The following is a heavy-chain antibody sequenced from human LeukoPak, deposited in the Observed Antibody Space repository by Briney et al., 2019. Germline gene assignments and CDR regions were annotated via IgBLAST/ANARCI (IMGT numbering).Heavy chain of an antibody. CDR2: KNLNSGNT. V-gene: IGHV1-8*01. Sequence: GASVKVSCKASGHTFSNFDINWVRQATGQGLEWMGWKNLNSGNTGYAQKFQGRVTMTRDTSVTTAYMELSSLRSEDTAVYYCARGYASDVWGQGTTVTVSS. CDR3: ARGYASDV. J-gene: IGHJ6*02. D-gene: IGHD2-8*01. CDR1: GHTFSNFD.